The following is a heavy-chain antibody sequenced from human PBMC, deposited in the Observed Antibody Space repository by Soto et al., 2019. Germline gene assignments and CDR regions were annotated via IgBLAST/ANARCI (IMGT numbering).Heavy chain of an antibody. J-gene: IGHJ4*02. CDR1: GFTFSSYW. CDR3: ATEVWVYYDFWSGYSDD. CDR2: IKEDGSDM. V-gene: IGHV3-7*01. Sequence: EVQLVESGGGLVQPGGSLRLSCAASGFTFSSYWISWVRQAPGKGLEWVANIKEDGSDMYYVDSVKGRFTISRDNAKNALYLQMNSLRAEDTAVYYCATEVWVYYDFWSGYSDDWGQGTRVTGSS. D-gene: IGHD3-3*01.